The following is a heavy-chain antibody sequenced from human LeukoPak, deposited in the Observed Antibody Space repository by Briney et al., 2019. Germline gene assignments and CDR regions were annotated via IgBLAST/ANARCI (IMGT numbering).Heavy chain of an antibody. CDR2: ISAYNGNT. CDR3: ARVTDYGDYVNWFDP. J-gene: IGHJ5*02. Sequence: ASVKVSCKASGYTFTSYGISWVRQAPGQGLEWMGWISAYNGNTNYAQKLQGRVTMTTDTSTSTAYMELRSLRSDDTAVYYCARVTDYGDYVNWFDPWGQGTLVTVSS. D-gene: IGHD4-17*01. V-gene: IGHV1-18*01. CDR1: GYTFTSYG.